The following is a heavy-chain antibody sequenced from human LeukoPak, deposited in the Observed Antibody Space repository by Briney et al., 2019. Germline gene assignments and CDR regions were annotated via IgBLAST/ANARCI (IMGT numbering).Heavy chain of an antibody. D-gene: IGHD5-18*01. CDR3: ARDTTAMAKNWFDP. CDR2: IIPILGIA. Sequence: GASVKVSCKASGGTFSSYAISWVRQAPGQGLEWMGRIIPILGIANYAQKFQGRVTITADKSTSTAYVELSSLRSEDTAVYYCARDTTAMAKNWFDPWGQGTLVTVSS. J-gene: IGHJ5*02. V-gene: IGHV1-69*04. CDR1: GGTFSSYA.